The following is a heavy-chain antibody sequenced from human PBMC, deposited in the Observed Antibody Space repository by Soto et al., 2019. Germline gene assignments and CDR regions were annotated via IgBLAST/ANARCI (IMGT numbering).Heavy chain of an antibody. CDR2: IYYSGNT. D-gene: IGHD2-21*01. CDR1: GGSISSVGYY. Sequence: QVQLQESGPGLVKPSQTLSLTCTVSGGSISSVGYYWTWIRQHPGKGLEWIGYIYYSGNTYYNPSLKSRITISVDTSKNQFPLKVSSVTAADTAVYYCARSRGGATSFDYWGQGTLVTVSS. CDR3: ARSRGGATSFDY. V-gene: IGHV4-31*03. J-gene: IGHJ4*02.